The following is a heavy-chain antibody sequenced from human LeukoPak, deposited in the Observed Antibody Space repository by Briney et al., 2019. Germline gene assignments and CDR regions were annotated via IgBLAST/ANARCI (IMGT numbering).Heavy chain of an antibody. CDR1: GFTFSNYG. Sequence: PGGSLGLSCAASGFTFSNYGMHWVRQAPGKGLEWVALISYDGSNKYYADSVKGRFTISRDNSKNTLYLQMNSLRAEDTAVYYCAKDSLAWKTTGVDYWGQGTLVTVSS. V-gene: IGHV3-30*18. CDR3: AKDSLAWKTTGVDY. CDR2: ISYDGSNK. D-gene: IGHD4-17*01. J-gene: IGHJ4*02.